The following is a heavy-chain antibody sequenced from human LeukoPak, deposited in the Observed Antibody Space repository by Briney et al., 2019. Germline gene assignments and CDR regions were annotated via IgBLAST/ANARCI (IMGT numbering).Heavy chain of an antibody. J-gene: IGHJ4*02. Sequence: GGSLRLSCAASGFTFSNAWMSWVRQAPGKGLERVGRIKSKTDGGTTDYAAPVKGRFTIARDDSKNTLYLQMNSLKTEDTAVYYCTTDRVSSAGRVYWGQGTLVTVSS. CDR1: GFTFSNAW. CDR3: TTDRVSSAGRVY. V-gene: IGHV3-15*01. D-gene: IGHD6-19*01. CDR2: IKSKTDGGTT.